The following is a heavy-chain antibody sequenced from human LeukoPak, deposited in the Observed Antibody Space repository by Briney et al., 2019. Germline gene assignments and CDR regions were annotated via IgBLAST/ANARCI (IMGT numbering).Heavy chain of an antibody. D-gene: IGHD2-8*01. CDR1: GFTFSSYA. V-gene: IGHV3-23*01. CDR3: AKGGVLMVYEDAFDI. J-gene: IGHJ3*02. Sequence: GGSLRLSCAASGFTFSSYAMSWVRQAPGKGLEWVSAISGSGGSTYYADSVKGRSTISRDNSKNTLYLQMNSLRAEDTAVYYCAKGGVLMVYEDAFDIWGQGTMVTVSS. CDR2: ISGSGGST.